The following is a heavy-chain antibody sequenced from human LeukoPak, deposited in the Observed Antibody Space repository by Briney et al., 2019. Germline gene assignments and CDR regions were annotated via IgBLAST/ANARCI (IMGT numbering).Heavy chain of an antibody. V-gene: IGHV4-59*01. J-gene: IGHJ4*02. CDR1: GGSISSYY. CDR2: IYYSGNT. Sequence: SETLSLTCTVSGGSISSYYWSWIRQPPGKGLEWIGYIYYSGNTNYNPSLKSRVTISVDTSKNQFSLKLSSVTAADTAVYNCARGDYYYDSSGSPQYCFDYWGPGTLVTVSS. D-gene: IGHD3-22*01. CDR3: ARGDYYYDSSGSPQYCFDY.